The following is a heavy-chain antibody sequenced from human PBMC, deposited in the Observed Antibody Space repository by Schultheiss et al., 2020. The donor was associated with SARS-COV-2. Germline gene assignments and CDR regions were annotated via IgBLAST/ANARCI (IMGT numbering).Heavy chain of an antibody. Sequence: GESLKISCAASGFTFSSYEMNWVRQASGKGLEWVGRIRSKANSYATAYAASVKGRFTISRDDSKNTAYLQMNSLKTEDTAVYYCTRPYGDYARDAFDIWGQGTMVTVSS. J-gene: IGHJ3*02. D-gene: IGHD4-17*01. CDR2: IRSKANSYAT. V-gene: IGHV3-73*01. CDR3: TRPYGDYARDAFDI. CDR1: GFTFSSYE.